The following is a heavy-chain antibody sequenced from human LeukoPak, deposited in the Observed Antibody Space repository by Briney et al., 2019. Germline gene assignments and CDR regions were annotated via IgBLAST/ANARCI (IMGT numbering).Heavy chain of an antibody. CDR3: AKDMSLAARPSPNEY. CDR2: IRYDGSNK. Sequence: GWSLRLSCAASGFTFSSYGMHWVRQAPGKGLEWVAFIRYDGSNKYYADSVKGQFTISRDNSKNTLYLQMNSLRAEDTAVYYCAKDMSLAARPSPNEYWGPGTLVTVSS. D-gene: IGHD6-6*01. J-gene: IGHJ4*01. V-gene: IGHV3-30*02. CDR1: GFTFSSYG.